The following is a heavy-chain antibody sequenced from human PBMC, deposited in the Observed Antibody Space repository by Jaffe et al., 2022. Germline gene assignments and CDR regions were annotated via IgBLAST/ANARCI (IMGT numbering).Heavy chain of an antibody. Sequence: EVQLLESGGGLVQPGGSLRLSCAASGFTFSSYAMSWVRQAPGKGLEWVSAISGSGGSTYYADSVKGRFTISRDNSKNTLYLQMNSLRAEDTAVYYCAKVPPEQIPYLQPYFDYWGQGTLVTVSS. V-gene: IGHV3-23*01. J-gene: IGHJ4*02. CDR1: GFTFSSYA. CDR3: AKVPPEQIPYLQPYFDY. D-gene: IGHD2-21*01. CDR2: ISGSGGST.